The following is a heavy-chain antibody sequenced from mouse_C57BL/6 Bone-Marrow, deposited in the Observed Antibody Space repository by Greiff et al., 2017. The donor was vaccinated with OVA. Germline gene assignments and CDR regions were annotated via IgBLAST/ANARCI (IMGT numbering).Heavy chain of an antibody. V-gene: IGHV5-12*01. J-gene: IGHJ4*01. CDR2: LSNGGGST. D-gene: IGHD2-3*01. CDR3: ARGDDYYLDY. Sequence: DVQLQESGGGLVQPGGSLKLSCAASGFTFSDYYMYWVRQTPENRLEWVAYLSNGGGSTYYPDTVKGRFTISRDNAKNTPYLQMSRRKSEDTAMYYCARGDDYYLDYGGRGTSVTVSA. CDR1: GFTFSDYY.